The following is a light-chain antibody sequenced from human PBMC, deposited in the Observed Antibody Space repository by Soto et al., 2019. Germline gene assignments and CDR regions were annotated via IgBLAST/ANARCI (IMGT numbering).Light chain of an antibody. CDR2: EVS. CDR1: SSDVGGYNY. CDR3: SSYAGSNNSYV. J-gene: IGLJ1*01. Sequence: QSALPQPPSASGSPGQPVTISCTGPSSDVGGYNYVSWYQQHPGKAPKLMIYEVSKRPSGVPDRFSGSKSGNTASLTVSGLQAEDEADYYCSSYAGSNNSYVFGTGTKVTVL. V-gene: IGLV2-8*01.